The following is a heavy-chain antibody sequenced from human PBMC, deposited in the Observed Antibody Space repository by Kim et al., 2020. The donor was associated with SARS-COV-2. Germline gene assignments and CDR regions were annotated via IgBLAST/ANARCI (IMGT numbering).Heavy chain of an antibody. Sequence: ADSVKGRLPISRDNSKNTLYLQMNSLRAEDTAVYYCAKFSYGSGSWHFDYWGQGTLVTVSS. V-gene: IGHV3-23*01. D-gene: IGHD3-10*01. J-gene: IGHJ4*02. CDR3: AKFSYGSGSWHFDY.